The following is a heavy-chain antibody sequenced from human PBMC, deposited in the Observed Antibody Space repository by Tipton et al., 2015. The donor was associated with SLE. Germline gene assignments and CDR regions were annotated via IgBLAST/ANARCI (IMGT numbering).Heavy chain of an antibody. CDR3: ARLQFECSGGSCSAPLLDY. CDR1: GAPMSSDTYY. Sequence: TLSLTCTVSGAPMSSDTYYWSWIRQPAGKGLEWIGRIYTSGTTNYSPSLQSRVTISVDTSKNQFSLTLTSVTAADTAVYYCARLQFECSGGSCSAPLLDYWGQGTLVTVSS. J-gene: IGHJ4*02. D-gene: IGHD2-15*01. V-gene: IGHV4-61*02. CDR2: IYTSGTT.